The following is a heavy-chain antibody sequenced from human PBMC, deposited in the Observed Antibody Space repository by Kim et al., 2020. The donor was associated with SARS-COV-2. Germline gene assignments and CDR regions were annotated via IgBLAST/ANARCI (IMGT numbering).Heavy chain of an antibody. J-gene: IGHJ6*02. Sequence: IYSPSFQGQVTISADKSISTAYLQWSSLKASDTAMYYCARLLTAYYAMDVWGQGTTVTVSS. V-gene: IGHV5-51*01. D-gene: IGHD6-25*01. CDR3: ARLLTAYYAMDV.